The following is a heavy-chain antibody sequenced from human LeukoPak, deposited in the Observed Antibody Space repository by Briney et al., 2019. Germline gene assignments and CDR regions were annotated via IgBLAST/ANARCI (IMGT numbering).Heavy chain of an antibody. CDR1: GFTFSSYG. D-gene: IGHD6-13*01. Sequence: GGSLRLSCAAPGFTFSSYGIHWVRQAPGQGLEWLAVIRYDGSNKHYADSVEGRFTVSRDNSKYTVNLLMNSLRAEDTAVYYCAIDLGITADGNYFDYWGQGTLVTVSS. V-gene: IGHV3-33*01. J-gene: IGHJ4*02. CDR2: IRYDGSNK. CDR3: AIDLGITADGNYFDY.